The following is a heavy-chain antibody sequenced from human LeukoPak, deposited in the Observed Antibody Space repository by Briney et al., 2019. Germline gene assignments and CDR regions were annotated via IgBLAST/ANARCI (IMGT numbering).Heavy chain of an antibody. V-gene: IGHV3-30-3*01. CDR2: ISYDGSNK. J-gene: IGHJ4*02. CDR3: ARGVYGAVAATVDY. Sequence: GGSLRLSCAASGFTFSSYAMHWVRQAPGKGLEWVAVISYDGSNKYYADSVKGRFTISRDNSKNTLYLQMNSLRAEDTAVYYCARGVYGAVAATVDYWGQGTLVTVSS. CDR1: GFTFSSYA. D-gene: IGHD6-19*01.